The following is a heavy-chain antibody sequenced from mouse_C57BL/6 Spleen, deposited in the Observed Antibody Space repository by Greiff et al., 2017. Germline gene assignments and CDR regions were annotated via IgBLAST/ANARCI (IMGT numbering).Heavy chain of an antibody. CDR3: ARRGYYSNRYYYAMDY. D-gene: IGHD2-5*01. V-gene: IGHV1-64*01. CDR2: IHPNSGST. Sequence: QVQLQQPWAELVKPGASVKLSCKASGYTFTSYWMHWVKQRPGQGLEWIGMIHPNSGSTNYNEKFKSKATLTVDKSSSTAYMQLSSLTSEDSAVYYCARRGYYSNRYYYAMDYWGQGTSGTVSS. J-gene: IGHJ4*01. CDR1: GYTFTSYW.